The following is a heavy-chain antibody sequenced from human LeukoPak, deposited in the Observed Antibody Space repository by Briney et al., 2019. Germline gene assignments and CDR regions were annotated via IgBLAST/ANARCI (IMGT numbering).Heavy chain of an antibody. CDR3: ARGAYYYDSSGYYYDDY. CDR1: GFTFNNYE. J-gene: IGHJ4*02. D-gene: IGHD3-22*01. CDR2: ISSSSITI. V-gene: IGHV3-48*03. Sequence: GGSLRLSCAASGFTFNNYEMNWVRQAPGKGLEWVSYISSSSITIYHADSVEGRFTISRDNAESSLYLQMNSLRAEDTAVYYCARGAYYYDSSGYYYDDYWGQGTLVTVSS.